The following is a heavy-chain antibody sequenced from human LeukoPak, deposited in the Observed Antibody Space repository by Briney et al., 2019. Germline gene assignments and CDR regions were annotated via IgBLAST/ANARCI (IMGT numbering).Heavy chain of an antibody. D-gene: IGHD6-13*01. CDR1: GFTFSSYA. CDR3: ARHIAAAGFAY. Sequence: PGGSLRLSCAASGFTFSSYAMHWVRQAPGKGLEYVSAISSNGGSTYYANSVKGRFTISRDNSKNTLYLQMGSLRAEDMAVYYCARHIAAAGFAYWGQGTLVTVSS. CDR2: ISSNGGST. J-gene: IGHJ4*02. V-gene: IGHV3-64*01.